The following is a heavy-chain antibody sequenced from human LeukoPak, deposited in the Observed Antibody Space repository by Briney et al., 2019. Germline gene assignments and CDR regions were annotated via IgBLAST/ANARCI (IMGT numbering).Heavy chain of an antibody. CDR1: GYTFTAYY. D-gene: IGHD4-23*01. CDR3: ARTGEDRWQLRGYFDY. J-gene: IGHJ4*02. CDR2: INPNSGGT. Sequence: ASVTVSCKASGYTFTAYYMHWVRQAPGQGLEWMGWINPNSGGTNYAQKFLGRVTMTRDTSISTAYLELSRLRSDDTAMYYCARTGEDRWQLRGYFDYWGQGTLVTVPS. V-gene: IGHV1-2*02.